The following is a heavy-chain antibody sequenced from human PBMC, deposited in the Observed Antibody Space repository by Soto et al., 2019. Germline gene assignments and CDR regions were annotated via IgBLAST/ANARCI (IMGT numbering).Heavy chain of an antibody. V-gene: IGHV4-34*01. CDR1: GASFSGYY. Sequence: SETLSRTCAVYGASFSGYYWSWIRQPPGKGLEWIGEINHSGSTNYNPSLKSRVTISVDTSKNQFSLKLSSVTAADTAVYYCARAPNYDFWSGYPSGYYYMDVWGKGTTVT. CDR2: INHSGST. CDR3: ARAPNYDFWSGYPSGYYYMDV. D-gene: IGHD3-3*01. J-gene: IGHJ6*03.